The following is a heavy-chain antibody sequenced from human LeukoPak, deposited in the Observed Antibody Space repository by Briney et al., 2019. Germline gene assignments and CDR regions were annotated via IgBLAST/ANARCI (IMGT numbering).Heavy chain of an antibody. CDR2: IGGAGGST. Sequence: LPGGSLSLSCTASGFTFSSHAMAWVRQAPGKGLEWVSVIGGAGGSTYYADSVKGRFSISRDNSKNTVYLQMNNLRADDTAVYYCARDPGVVAFHYLDYWGQGTLVTVSS. CDR3: ARDPGVVAFHYLDY. V-gene: IGHV3-23*01. CDR1: GFTFSSHA. J-gene: IGHJ4*02. D-gene: IGHD3-3*01.